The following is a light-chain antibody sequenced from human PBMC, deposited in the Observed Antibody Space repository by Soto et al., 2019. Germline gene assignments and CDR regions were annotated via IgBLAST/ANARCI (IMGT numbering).Light chain of an antibody. CDR3: QQSYSNLP. Sequence: DIQMTQSPSSLSASVGDRVTITCRASQSISSYLNWYQQKSGKAPNLLLYAASSLQSGVPSMFSGSGSETEFTITISSLQPEDFATYYCQQSYSNLPFGPGTKVDI. J-gene: IGKJ3*01. CDR1: QSISSY. V-gene: IGKV1-39*01. CDR2: AAS.